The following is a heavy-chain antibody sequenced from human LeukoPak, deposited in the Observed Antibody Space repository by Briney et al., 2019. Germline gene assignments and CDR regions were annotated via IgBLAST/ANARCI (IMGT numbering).Heavy chain of an antibody. Sequence: GASVKVSCKASGYTFTSYYMHWVRQAPGQGLELMGIINPSGGSTSYAQKFQGRVTTTRDTSTSTVYMELSRLRSDDTAVYYCARERKITIFGVACDYWGQGTLVTVSS. CDR1: GYTFTSYY. J-gene: IGHJ4*02. V-gene: IGHV1-46*01. CDR2: INPSGGST. D-gene: IGHD3-3*01. CDR3: ARERKITIFGVACDY.